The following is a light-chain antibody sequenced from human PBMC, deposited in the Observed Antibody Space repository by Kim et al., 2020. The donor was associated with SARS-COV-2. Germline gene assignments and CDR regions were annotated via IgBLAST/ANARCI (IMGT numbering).Light chain of an antibody. CDR2: AAS. CDR3: QKYNSAPRT. Sequence: DVQMTQSPSSLSASVGDRVTITCRASREITNSLTWFQQKPGKVPKLLIYAASILQSGVPSRFSGSGSGTDFTLTISSLQPEDVATYYCQKYNSAPRTFGQGTKVDIK. V-gene: IGKV1-27*01. CDR1: REITNS. J-gene: IGKJ1*01.